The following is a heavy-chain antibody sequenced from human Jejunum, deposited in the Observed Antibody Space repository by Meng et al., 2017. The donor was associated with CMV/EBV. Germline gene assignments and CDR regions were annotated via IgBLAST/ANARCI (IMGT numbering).Heavy chain of an antibody. CDR2: ISNNGNYI. Sequence: EFTLSNYKMIWVRQTPGKGLEWLSSISNNGNYIFYADSLKGRFTISRDTAKNSLYLQMNSLRVEDTAIYFCARDPRQGDPNYFDYWGRGTLVTVSS. V-gene: IGHV3-21*01. CDR3: ARDPRQGDPNYFDY. J-gene: IGHJ4*02. D-gene: IGHD2-21*02. CDR1: EFTLSNYK.